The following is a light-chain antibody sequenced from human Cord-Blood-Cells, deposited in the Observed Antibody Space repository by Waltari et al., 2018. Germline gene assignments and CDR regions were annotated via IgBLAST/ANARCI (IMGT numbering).Light chain of an antibody. CDR3: CSYAGSSTV. Sequence: QSALTQPASVSGSPGQSLTISCTGTSSEVGSYNLFPWYQQHPGKAPKLMIYEGSKRPSGVSNRFSGSKSGNTASLTISGLQAEDEADYYCCSYAGSSTVFGGGTKLTVL. V-gene: IGLV2-23*01. CDR1: SSEVGSYNL. CDR2: EGS. J-gene: IGLJ3*02.